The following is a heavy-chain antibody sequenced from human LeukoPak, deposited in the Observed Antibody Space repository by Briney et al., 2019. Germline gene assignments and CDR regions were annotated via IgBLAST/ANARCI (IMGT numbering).Heavy chain of an antibody. Sequence: SGGSLRLSCAASGFTFSNAWMSWVRQAPGKGLEWVSSISSSSSYIYYADSVKGRFTISRDNAKNSLYLQMNSLRAEDTAVYYCAREGGPLPYYDFWSGYDVPNYYYYGMDVWGQGTTVTVSS. J-gene: IGHJ6*02. CDR2: ISSSSSYI. D-gene: IGHD3-3*01. V-gene: IGHV3-21*01. CDR3: AREGGPLPYYDFWSGYDVPNYYYYGMDV. CDR1: GFTFSNAW.